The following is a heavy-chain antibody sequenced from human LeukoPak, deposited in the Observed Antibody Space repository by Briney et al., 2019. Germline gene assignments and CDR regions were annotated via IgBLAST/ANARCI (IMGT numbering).Heavy chain of an antibody. V-gene: IGHV1-24*01. CDR3: ATSAIAAAGLYYYYYGMDV. Sequence: ASVTVSCKVSGYTLTELSMHWVRQAPGKGLEWMGGFDPEDGETIYAQKFQGRVTMTEDTSTDTAYMELSSLRSEDTAVYYCATSAIAAAGLYYYYYGMDVWGQGTTVTVSS. CDR1: GYTLTELS. CDR2: FDPEDGET. D-gene: IGHD6-13*01. J-gene: IGHJ6*02.